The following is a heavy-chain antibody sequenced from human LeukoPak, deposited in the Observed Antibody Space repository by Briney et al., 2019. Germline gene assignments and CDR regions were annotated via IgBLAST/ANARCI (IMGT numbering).Heavy chain of an antibody. D-gene: IGHD3-10*01. CDR3: AKGRGHITMVRGVIIDPSFYYYGMDV. CDR2: ISGSGGST. J-gene: IGHJ6*02. CDR1: GFTFSSYA. Sequence: GGSLRLSCAASGFTFSSYAMSWVRQAPGKGLEWVSAISGSGGSTYYADSVKGRFTISRDNSKNTLYLQMNSLRAEDTAVYYCAKGRGHITMVRGVIIDPSFYYYGMDVWGQGTTVTVSS. V-gene: IGHV3-23*01.